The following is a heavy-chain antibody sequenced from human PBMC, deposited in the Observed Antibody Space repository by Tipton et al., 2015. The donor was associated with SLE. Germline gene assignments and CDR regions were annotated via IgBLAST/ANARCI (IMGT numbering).Heavy chain of an antibody. V-gene: IGHV4-61*02. D-gene: IGHD6-13*01. CDR2: IYTSGST. CDR3: ARGPYSPYI. J-gene: IGHJ3*02. Sequence: LRLSCTVSGGSISSGSYYWSWIRQPAGKGLEWIGRIYTSGSTNYNPSLKSRVTISVDTSKNQFSLKLSSVTAADTAVYYCARGPYSPYIWGQGTMVTVSS. CDR1: GGSISSGSYY.